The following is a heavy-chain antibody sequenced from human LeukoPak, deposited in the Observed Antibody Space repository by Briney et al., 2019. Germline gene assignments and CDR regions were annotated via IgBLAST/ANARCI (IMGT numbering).Heavy chain of an antibody. CDR1: GFTFSSYD. CDR2: IGTAGDT. V-gene: IGHV3-13*01. D-gene: IGHD6-13*01. CDR3: SRGGAPAGYAYDI. Sequence: GGSLRLSCATSGFTFSSYDMHWVRQATGEGLEWVSAIGTAGDTYYPGSVKGRFTISRDNAKNSLYLQMNNLRAGDTAVYYCSRGGAPAGYAYDIWGHGTVVIVSS. J-gene: IGHJ3*02.